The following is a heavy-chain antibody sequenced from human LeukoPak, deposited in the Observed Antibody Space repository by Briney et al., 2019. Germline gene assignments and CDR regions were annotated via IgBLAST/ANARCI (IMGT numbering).Heavy chain of an antibody. J-gene: IGHJ4*02. V-gene: IGHV1-8*02. D-gene: IGHD6-19*01. CDR3: ARGRSKSSGCPDY. CDR1: GYTFTGYY. CDR2: INPNSGNT. Sequence: GASVKVSCKASGYTFTGYYMHWVRQAPGQGLEWMGRINPNSGNTGYAQKFQGRVTMTRNTSISTAYMELSSLRSEDTAVYYCARGRSKSSGCPDYWGQGILVTVSS.